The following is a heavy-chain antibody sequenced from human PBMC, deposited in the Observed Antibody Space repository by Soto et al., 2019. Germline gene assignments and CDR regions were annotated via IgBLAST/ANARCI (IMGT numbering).Heavy chain of an antibody. V-gene: IGHV4-30-2*01. CDR2: IYHSGST. Sequence: SETLSLTCAVSGGSISSGGYSWSWIRQPPGKGLEWIGYIYHSGSTYYDPSLKSRVTISVDRSKNQFSLKLSSVTAADTAVYYCARTTVTTSRWYDPWGQGTLVTVFS. CDR3: ARTTVTTSRWYDP. CDR1: GGSISSGGYS. D-gene: IGHD4-17*01. J-gene: IGHJ5*02.